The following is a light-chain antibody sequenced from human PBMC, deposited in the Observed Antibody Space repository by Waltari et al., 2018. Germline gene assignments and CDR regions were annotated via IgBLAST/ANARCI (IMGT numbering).Light chain of an antibody. CDR3: SSYSNDHTVI. J-gene: IGLJ2*01. CDR1: GSDIGASRF. CDR2: DGS. Sequence: QSGLTQPASMSGSPGQSISIPCSGSGSDIGASRFFPWYQQFPGSPPKLLIYDGSHRPSGISDRFSGSTSGYKASLTITNLQIEDEADYFCSSYSNDHTVIFGAGTRLTVL. V-gene: IGLV2-14*03.